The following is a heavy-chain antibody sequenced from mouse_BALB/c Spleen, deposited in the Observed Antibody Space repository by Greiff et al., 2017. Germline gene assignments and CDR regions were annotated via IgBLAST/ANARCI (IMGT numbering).Heavy chain of an antibody. CDR3: ARGKMGYDFGA. CDR2: IYPGNVNT. Sequence: QVQLQQSGPELVKPGASVRISCKASGYTFTSYYIHWVKQRPGQGLEWIGWIYPGNVNTKYNEKFKGKATLTADKSSSTAYMQLSSLTSEDSAVYFCARGKMGYDFGAWGAGTTVTVSS. CDR1: GYTFTSYY. V-gene: IGHV1S56*01. D-gene: IGHD2-2*01. J-gene: IGHJ1*01.